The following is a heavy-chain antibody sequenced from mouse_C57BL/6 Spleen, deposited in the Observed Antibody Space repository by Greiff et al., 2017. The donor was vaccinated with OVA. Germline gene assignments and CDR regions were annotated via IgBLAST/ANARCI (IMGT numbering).Heavy chain of an antibody. Sequence: QVQLQQSGPELVKPGASVKISCKASGYAFSSSWMNWVKQRPGKGLEWIGRIYPGDGDTNYNGKFKGKATLTADKSSSTAYMQLSSLTSEDSAVYFCARNYGNYGGFAYWGQGTLVTVSA. V-gene: IGHV1-82*01. CDR3: ARNYGNYGGFAY. CDR2: IYPGDGDT. CDR1: GYAFSSSW. J-gene: IGHJ3*01. D-gene: IGHD2-1*01.